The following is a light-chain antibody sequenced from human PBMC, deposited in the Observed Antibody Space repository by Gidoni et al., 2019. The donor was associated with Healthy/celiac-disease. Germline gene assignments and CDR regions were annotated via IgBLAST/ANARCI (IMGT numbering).Light chain of an antibody. CDR3: QQYNNWPPIT. CDR1: QSVSSN. Sequence: EIVMTQSPATLSVSPGERATLPCRARQSVSSNLAWYQQKPGQAPRLLIYGASTRATGIPARFSGSGSGTEFTLTISSLQSEDFAVYYCQQYNNWPPITFXXXTRLEIK. J-gene: IGKJ5*01. V-gene: IGKV3-15*01. CDR2: GAS.